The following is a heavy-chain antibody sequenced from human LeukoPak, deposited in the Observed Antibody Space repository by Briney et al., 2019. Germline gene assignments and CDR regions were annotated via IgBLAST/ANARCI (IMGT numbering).Heavy chain of an antibody. V-gene: IGHV3-30*02. CDR2: IRYDGSNK. CDR3: ARYTLPYYYGSGSMDY. D-gene: IGHD3-10*01. J-gene: IGHJ4*02. CDR1: GFTFSSYG. Sequence: PGGSLRPSCAASGFTFSSYGMHWVRQAPGKGLEWVAFIRYDGSNKYYADSVKGRFTISRDNSKNTLYLQMNSLRAEDTAVYYCARYTLPYYYGSGSMDYWGQGTLVTVSS.